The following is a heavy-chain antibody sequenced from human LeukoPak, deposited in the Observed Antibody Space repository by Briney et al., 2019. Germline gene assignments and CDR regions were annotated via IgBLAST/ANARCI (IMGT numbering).Heavy chain of an antibody. V-gene: IGHV4-38-2*01. J-gene: IGHJ4*02. D-gene: IGHD3-22*01. Sequence: PSETLSLICAVSGYSMSSGYYWGWIRQPPGNGLDLIGSIYHSGSTYYNPSLRRRVTISIDTPQNHFSLKLSSVTAADTSVYYCARGRIDYFDSSGYSGYFDYWGQGTLVTVSS. CDR3: ARGRIDYFDSSGYSGYFDY. CDR1: GYSMSSGYY. CDR2: IYHSGST.